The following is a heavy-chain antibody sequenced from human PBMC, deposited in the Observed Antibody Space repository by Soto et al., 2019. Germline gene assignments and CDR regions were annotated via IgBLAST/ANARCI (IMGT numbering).Heavy chain of an antibody. D-gene: IGHD2-15*01. V-gene: IGHV5-10-1*01. CDR3: ARHIRMRPYSLDFDS. CDR2: IDPSDSYA. CDR1: GYSYSSYW. Sequence: GESLKISCKGSGYSYSSYWISWVRQKPGRGLEWMGRIDPSDSYADYSPSFQGHVTISSDNSTTTAYLQWSTLKASDTAMYYCARHIRMRPYSLDFDSWGQGTLVTVSS. J-gene: IGHJ4*02.